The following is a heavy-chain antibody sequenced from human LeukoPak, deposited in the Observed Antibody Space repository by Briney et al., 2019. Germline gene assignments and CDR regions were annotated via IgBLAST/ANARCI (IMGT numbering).Heavy chain of an antibody. V-gene: IGHV3-48*01. J-gene: IGHJ4*02. CDR3: ARASPRLVVPAASDY. CDR2: ISSSSSTI. Sequence: GGSLRLSCAASGFTFSSYSMNWVRQAPGKGLEWVSYISSSSSTIYYADSVKGRFTISRDNAKNSLYLQMNSLRAEDTAVYYCARASPRLVVPAASDYWGQGTLVTVSS. CDR1: GFTFSSYS. D-gene: IGHD2-2*01.